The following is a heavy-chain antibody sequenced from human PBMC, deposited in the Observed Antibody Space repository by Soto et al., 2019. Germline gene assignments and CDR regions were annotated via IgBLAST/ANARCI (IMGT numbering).Heavy chain of an antibody. CDR1: GFTLSSYW. CDR3: ARDADASGWYHYGMDV. J-gene: IGHJ6*02. V-gene: IGHV3-7*01. CDR2: IKQDGYEK. D-gene: IGHD6-19*01. Sequence: GGSLRLSCAASGFTLSSYWMNSVRQAPGKGLEWVANIKQDGYEKYYVDSVRGRFFISRDNAKNSLYLQLNSLRAEDTAVYYCARDADASGWYHYGMDVWGQGTLVTVSS.